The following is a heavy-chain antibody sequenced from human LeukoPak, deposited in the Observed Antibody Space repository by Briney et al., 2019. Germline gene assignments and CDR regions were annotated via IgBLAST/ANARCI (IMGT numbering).Heavy chain of an antibody. J-gene: IGHJ2*01. CDR3: ARGVVIRGGYFDL. Sequence: SETLSLTCTVSGGSISSYYWSWIRQPPGKGLEWIGYIYYSGSTNYNPSLKSRVTISVDTSKNQFCLKLSSVTAADTAVYYCARGVVIRGGYFDLWGRGTLVTVSS. V-gene: IGHV4-59*01. CDR2: IYYSGST. D-gene: IGHD3-3*01. CDR1: GGSISSYY.